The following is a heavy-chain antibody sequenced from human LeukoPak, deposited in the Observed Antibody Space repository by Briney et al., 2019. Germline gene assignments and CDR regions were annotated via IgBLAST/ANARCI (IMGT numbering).Heavy chain of an antibody. Sequence: ASVKVSCKASGYTFTSYDINWVRQATGQGLEWMGWISAYNGNTNYAQKLQGRVTMTTDTSTSTAYMELRSLRSDDTAVYYCARDRWKYYYDSSGYYHVPYFDYWGQGTLVTVSS. V-gene: IGHV1-18*01. J-gene: IGHJ4*02. CDR1: GYTFTSYD. D-gene: IGHD3-22*01. CDR3: ARDRWKYYYDSSGYYHVPYFDY. CDR2: ISAYNGNT.